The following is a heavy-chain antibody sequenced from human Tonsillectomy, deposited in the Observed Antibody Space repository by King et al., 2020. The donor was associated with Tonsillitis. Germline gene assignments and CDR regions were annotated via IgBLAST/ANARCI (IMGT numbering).Heavy chain of an antibody. CDR2: IFPGDSDT. Sequence: QLVQSGAEIKKPGESLKISCKDSGYNFNVYWIAWVRQEPGKGLEWMGTIFPGDSDTRYSPSFQGQVTMSVDQSNNTAHLQWNRLKASDTAIYYCARMSAGGYNWFDSWGQGTLVTVSS. V-gene: IGHV5-51*01. CDR3: ARMSAGGYNWFDS. J-gene: IGHJ5*01. CDR1: GYNFNVYW. D-gene: IGHD2-15*01.